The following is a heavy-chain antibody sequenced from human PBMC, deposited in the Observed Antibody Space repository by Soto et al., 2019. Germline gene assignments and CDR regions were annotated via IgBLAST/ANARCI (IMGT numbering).Heavy chain of an antibody. CDR3: ARGSIAAAAPYYYYGMDV. CDR1: GDSITSINNY. J-gene: IGHJ6*02. D-gene: IGHD6-13*01. Sequence: SETLSLTCTVSGDSITSINNYWGWIRQPPGMGLEWIANIYYDGTTYYNPSLKSRVTISVDTSKNQFSLNLSSVTAADTDVYYCARGSIAAAAPYYYYGMDVWGQGTTVTVSS. V-gene: IGHV4-39*07. CDR2: IYYDGTT.